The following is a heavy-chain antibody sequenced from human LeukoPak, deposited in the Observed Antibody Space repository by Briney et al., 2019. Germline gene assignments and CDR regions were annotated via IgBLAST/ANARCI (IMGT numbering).Heavy chain of an antibody. CDR3: ARDPYYYDSSGPAFAFDI. D-gene: IGHD3-22*01. J-gene: IGHJ3*02. V-gene: IGHV1-18*01. CDR1: GYTFTSYG. Sequence: ASVKVSCKASGYTFTSYGISWVRQAPGQGLEWMGWISAYNGNTNYAQKLQGRVTMTTDTSTSTAYMELRSLRSDDTAVYYCARDPYYYDSSGPAFAFDIWGQGTMVTVSS. CDR2: ISAYNGNT.